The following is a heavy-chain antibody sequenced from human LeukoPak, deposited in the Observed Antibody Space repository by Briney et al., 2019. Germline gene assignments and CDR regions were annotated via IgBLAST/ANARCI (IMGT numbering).Heavy chain of an antibody. CDR3: AREAGATTKNAFDI. J-gene: IGHJ3*02. CDR1: GYTFTGYY. D-gene: IGHD1-26*01. Sequence: ASVKVSCKASGYTFTGYYMHWVRQAPGQGLEWMGWINPNSGGTNYAQKFQGRVTMTRDTSISTAYMELSRLRSDDTAVYCCAREAGATTKNAFDIWGQGTMVTVSS. CDR2: INPNSGGT. V-gene: IGHV1-2*02.